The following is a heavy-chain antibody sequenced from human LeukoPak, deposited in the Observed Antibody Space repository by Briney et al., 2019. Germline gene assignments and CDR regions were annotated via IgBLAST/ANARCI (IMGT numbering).Heavy chain of an antibody. CDR3: AHRRTGHASFDY. J-gene: IGHJ4*02. Sequence: SGPTLVNPTQTLTLTCTFSGFSLSTSREGVGWIRQPPGKALEWLALIYWDDDKRYSPSLKTRLTITKDTSKNQVVLTMTNMDPVDTATYYCAHRRTGHASFDYWGQGTLVTVSS. CDR2: IYWDDDK. CDR1: GFSLSTSREG. V-gene: IGHV2-5*02. D-gene: IGHD4-17*01.